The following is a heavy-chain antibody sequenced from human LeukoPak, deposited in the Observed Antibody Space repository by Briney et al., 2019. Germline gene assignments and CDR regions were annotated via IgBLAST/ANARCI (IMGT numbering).Heavy chain of an antibody. CDR3: TTDSRRIVVVQPPPS. V-gene: IGHV3-15*01. J-gene: IGHJ4*02. Sequence: GGSLRLSCAASGFTFSNAWMSWVRQAPGKGLEWVGRIKSKTDGGTTDYAAPVKGKFTISRDDSKNTLYLQMNSLKTEDTAVYYCTTDSRRIVVVQPPPSWGQGTLVTVSS. CDR2: IKSKTDGGTT. CDR1: GFTFSNAW. D-gene: IGHD3-22*01.